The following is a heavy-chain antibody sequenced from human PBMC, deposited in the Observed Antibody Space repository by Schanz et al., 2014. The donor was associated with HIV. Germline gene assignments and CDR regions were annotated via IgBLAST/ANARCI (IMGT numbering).Heavy chain of an antibody. CDR2: MNQDGSRK. V-gene: IGHV3-7*01. D-gene: IGHD3-22*01. J-gene: IGHJ3*02. Sequence: EVQLLESGGGLVQPGGSLRLSWAASGFTFSSYWMTWVRQAPGKGLEMGANMNQDGSRKYYVDSVKGRFTISRDNAANSLFLQMNSLRAEDTAVYYCVHDDSDNDGFDMWGQGTMVTVSS. CDR1: GFTFSSYW. CDR3: VHDDSDNDGFDM.